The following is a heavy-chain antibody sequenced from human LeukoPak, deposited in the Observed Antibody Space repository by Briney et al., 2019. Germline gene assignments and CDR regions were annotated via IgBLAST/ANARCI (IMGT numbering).Heavy chain of an antibody. Sequence: SETLSLTCTVSGGSISSGSYHWSWSRQPAGKGLEWIGRIYTSGSTNYNPSLKSRVTISVDTSKNQFSLKLSSVTAADTAVYYCASSPFYSSSSPFGDWGQGTLVTVSS. CDR3: ASSPFYSSSSPFGD. CDR2: IYTSGST. J-gene: IGHJ4*02. D-gene: IGHD6-6*01. V-gene: IGHV4-61*02. CDR1: GGSISSGSYH.